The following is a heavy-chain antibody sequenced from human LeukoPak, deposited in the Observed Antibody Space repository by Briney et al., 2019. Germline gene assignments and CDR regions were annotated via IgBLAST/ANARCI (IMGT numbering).Heavy chain of an antibody. V-gene: IGHV3-9*01. Sequence: GGSLRLSCAASGFTFDDYAMHWVRQAPGKGLEWVSGISWNSGSIGYADSVKGRFTISRDNAKNSLYLQVNSLRAEDTALYYCAKDPSGYNSPGGFDYWGQGTLVTVSS. J-gene: IGHJ4*02. CDR3: AKDPSGYNSPGGFDY. D-gene: IGHD5-24*01. CDR2: ISWNSGSI. CDR1: GFTFDDYA.